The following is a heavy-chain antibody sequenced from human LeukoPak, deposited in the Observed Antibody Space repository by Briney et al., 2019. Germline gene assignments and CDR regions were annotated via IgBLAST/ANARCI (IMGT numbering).Heavy chain of an antibody. D-gene: IGHD2-15*01. CDR2: ISRNSRYI. J-gene: IGHJ2*01. V-gene: IGHV3-21*06. CDR1: GFTFSTYS. Sequence: GGSLRLSCAASGFTFSTYSMNWVRQAPGKGLEWVSSISRNSRYIYYADSMRGRFTISRDNAKDSLYLQMNSLKPEDTAVYYCARDGLAAATLHWCFDLWGRGTLVTVSS. CDR3: ARDGLAAATLHWCFDL.